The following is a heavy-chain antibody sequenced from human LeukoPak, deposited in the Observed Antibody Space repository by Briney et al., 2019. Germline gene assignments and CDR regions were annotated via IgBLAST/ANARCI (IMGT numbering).Heavy chain of an antibody. Sequence: GGSLRLSCAASGFTFSSYSMNWVRQAPGKGLEWVSSISSSSSYIYSADSVKGRFTISRDNAENSLYLQMISLRAEDTAVYYCARARYYDSSGYYFDYWGQGTLVTVSS. CDR3: ARARYYDSSGYYFDY. D-gene: IGHD3-22*01. CDR1: GFTFSSYS. J-gene: IGHJ4*02. V-gene: IGHV3-21*01. CDR2: ISSSSSYI.